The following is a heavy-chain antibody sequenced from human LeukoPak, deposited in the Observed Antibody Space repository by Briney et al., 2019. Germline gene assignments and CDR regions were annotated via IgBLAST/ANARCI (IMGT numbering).Heavy chain of an antibody. CDR3: ARVLFYGSGNYYFDY. Sequence: GGSLRLSCAASGFTFSGYWMHWVRQAPGKGLVWVSRINSDGSSTTYADSVKGRFTISRENAKNTVFLQMNSPRAEDTAVYYCARVLFYGSGNYYFDYWGQGTLVTVSS. J-gene: IGHJ4*02. D-gene: IGHD3-10*01. CDR1: GFTFSGYW. V-gene: IGHV3-74*01. CDR2: INSDGSST.